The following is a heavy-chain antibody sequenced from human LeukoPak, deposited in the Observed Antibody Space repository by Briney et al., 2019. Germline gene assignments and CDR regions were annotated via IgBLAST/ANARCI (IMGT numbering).Heavy chain of an antibody. CDR1: GGSISSHY. CDR3: ARGGIGYYYMDV. D-gene: IGHD3-16*01. CDR2: VYKSGST. Sequence: SETLSLTCIVSGGSISSHYYSWIRQPPGKGLEWIGYVYKSGSTYYNPSLKSRVTISLDTSRNQISLKLTSVIAADRAVYYCARGGIGYYYMDVRGNGTTVTVSS. J-gene: IGHJ6*03. V-gene: IGHV4-59*11.